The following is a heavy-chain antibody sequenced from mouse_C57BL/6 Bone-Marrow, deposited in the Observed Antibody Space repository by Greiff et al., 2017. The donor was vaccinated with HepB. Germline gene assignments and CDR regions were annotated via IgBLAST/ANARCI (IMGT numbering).Heavy chain of an antibody. CDR1: GFSLTSYG. CDR2: IWRGGST. D-gene: IGHD1-1*01. CDR3: AKVPFYYGSSYWYFDV. J-gene: IGHJ1*03. Sequence: QVQLKQSGPGLVQPSQSLSITCTVSGFSLTSYGVHWVRQSPGKGLEWLGVIWRGGSTDYNAAFMSRLSITKDNSKSQVFCKMNSLQADDTAIYYCAKVPFYYGSSYWYFDVWGTGTTVTVSS. V-gene: IGHV2-5*01.